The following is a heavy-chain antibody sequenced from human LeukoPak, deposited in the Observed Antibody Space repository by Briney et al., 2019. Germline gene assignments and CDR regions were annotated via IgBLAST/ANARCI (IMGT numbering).Heavy chain of an antibody. CDR1: GFTFNSYA. CDR3: VSLRVSTVRDSFDL. V-gene: IGHV3-7*01. J-gene: IGHJ3*01. D-gene: IGHD3-10*01. Sequence: GGSLRFYGSASGFTFNSYAMSWLRQAPGKGLEWVANPKKDGTLYQQVVAVRGRLTVSRANAKDSLYLQKSSLRADDTAVYYCVSLRVSTVRDSFDLWGQGTMVSVS. CDR2: PKKDGTLY.